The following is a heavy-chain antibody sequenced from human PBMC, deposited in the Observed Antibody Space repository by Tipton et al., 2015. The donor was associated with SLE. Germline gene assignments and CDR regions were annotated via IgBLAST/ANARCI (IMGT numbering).Heavy chain of an antibody. J-gene: IGHJ6*03. CDR2: IYYSGST. D-gene: IGHD3-10*01. V-gene: IGHV4-30-4*01. Sequence: TLSLTCSVSGASITSDDYYWSWIRQPPGKGLEWIGYIYYSGSTNYNPSLKSRVTISVDTSKNQFSLKLSSVTAADTAVYYCARDRYYGSGSLGSNYYYMDVWGKGTTVTVSS. CDR3: ARDRYYGSGSLGSNYYYMDV. CDR1: GASITSDDYY.